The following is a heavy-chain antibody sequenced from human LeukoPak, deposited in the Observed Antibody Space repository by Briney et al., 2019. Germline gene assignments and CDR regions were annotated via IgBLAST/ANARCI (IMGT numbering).Heavy chain of an antibody. CDR2: IYYSGST. Sequence: PSETLSLTCTVSGGSISSSSYYWGWIRQPPGKGLEWIGSIYYSGSTYYNPSLKSRVTISVDTSKNQFSLKLSSVTAADTAVYYCASWVGVCYDTFCGAFDIWGQGTMVTVSS. CDR3: ASWVGVCYDTFCGAFDI. J-gene: IGHJ3*02. D-gene: IGHD2-8*01. V-gene: IGHV4-39*01. CDR1: GGSISSSSYY.